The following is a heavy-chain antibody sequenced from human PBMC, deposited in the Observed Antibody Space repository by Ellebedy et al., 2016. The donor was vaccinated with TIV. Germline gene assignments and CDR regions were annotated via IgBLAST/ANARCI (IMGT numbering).Heavy chain of an antibody. J-gene: IGHJ4*02. CDR2: IYSSGGT. V-gene: IGHV3-53*01. D-gene: IGHD6-19*01. Sequence: GGSLRLSCAASGFTVSSNYMSWVRQAPGRGLEGVSTIYSSGGTYYAGSVKGRFTISRDNSKNTLYLQMNSLRAEDTAVYYCAGGISVAGTSLGFWGQGTLVTVSS. CDR1: GFTVSSNY. CDR3: AGGISVAGTSLGF.